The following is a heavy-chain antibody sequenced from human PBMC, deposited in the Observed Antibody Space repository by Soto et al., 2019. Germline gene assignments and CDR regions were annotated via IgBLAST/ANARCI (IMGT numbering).Heavy chain of an antibody. D-gene: IGHD6-13*01. CDR2: IYYSGST. V-gene: IGHV4-59*01. CDR1: GGSISSYY. J-gene: IGHJ6*02. Sequence: SETLSLTCTVSGGSISSYYWSWIRQPPGKGLEWIGYIYYSGSTNYNPSLKSRVTISVDTSKNQFSLRLSSVTAADTAVYYCARVDSSSWSYYYYYGMDVWGQGTTVTVSS. CDR3: ARVDSSSWSYYYYYGMDV.